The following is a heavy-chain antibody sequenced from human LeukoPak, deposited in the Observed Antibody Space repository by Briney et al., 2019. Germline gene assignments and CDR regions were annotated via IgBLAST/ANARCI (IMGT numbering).Heavy chain of an antibody. CDR1: GFTFTNYW. V-gene: IGHV3-7*01. CDR3: ARERPAAASAFDI. D-gene: IGHD6-13*01. J-gene: IGHJ3*02. CDR2: MNEDGSVK. Sequence: GSLRLSCAASGFTFTNYWMSWVRQAPGKGLEWVANMNEDGSVKYYVASVKGRFTISRDNAKNSLYLQMNSLRAEDTAVYYCARERPAAASAFDIWGQGTMVTVSS.